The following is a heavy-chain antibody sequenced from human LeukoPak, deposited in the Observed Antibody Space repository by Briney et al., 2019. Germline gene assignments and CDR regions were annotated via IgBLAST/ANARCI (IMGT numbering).Heavy chain of an antibody. Sequence: PGGSLRLSCAASGFTFSSYGMQWVRQAPGKGLEWVAFIRYDGSNKYYADSVKGRFTISRDNAKNSLYLQMNSLRAEDTAVYYCASIRGEAPTDYWGQGTLVTVSS. V-gene: IGHV3-30*02. CDR2: IRYDGSNK. CDR1: GFTFSSYG. J-gene: IGHJ4*02. D-gene: IGHD3-10*01. CDR3: ASIRGEAPTDY.